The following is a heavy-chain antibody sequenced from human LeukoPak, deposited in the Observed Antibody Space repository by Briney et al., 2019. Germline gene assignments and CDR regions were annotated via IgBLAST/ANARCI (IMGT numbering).Heavy chain of an antibody. Sequence: ASETLSLTCAVYGGSFSGYYWSWIRQPPGKGLEWIGEINHSGSTNYNPSLKSRVTISVDTSKNQFSLKLSSVTAAATAVYYCARAFRGGAVAPWGYWGQGTLVTVSS. CDR3: ARAFRGGAVAPWGY. CDR1: GGSFSGYY. CDR2: INHSGST. D-gene: IGHD6-19*01. V-gene: IGHV4-34*01. J-gene: IGHJ4*02.